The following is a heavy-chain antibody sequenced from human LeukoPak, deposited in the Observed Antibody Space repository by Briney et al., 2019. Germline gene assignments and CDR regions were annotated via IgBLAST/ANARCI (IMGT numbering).Heavy chain of an antibody. D-gene: IGHD1-26*01. Sequence: GASVKVSCKASGYTFTNYDINWVRQATGQGLEWMGWMNPSSGNTGYAQKFQGRVTMTRNTSISTAYMELSSLISEDTALYYCARDIAGATKGGWFDTWGQGTPVTVSS. J-gene: IGHJ5*02. CDR1: GYTFTNYD. CDR3: ARDIAGATKGGWFDT. V-gene: IGHV1-8*01. CDR2: MNPSSGNT.